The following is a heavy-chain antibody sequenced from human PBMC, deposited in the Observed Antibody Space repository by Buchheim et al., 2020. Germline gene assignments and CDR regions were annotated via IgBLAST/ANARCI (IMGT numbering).Heavy chain of an antibody. CDR2: ISGYDGTT. Sequence: EVQLLESGGGLVHPGGSLRLSCAASGFTFKDFVMNWVRQAPGKGLEWVSSISGYDGTTYYADSVKGRFTISRDNSKDTLYLQVDSLRAEDTAVYFCRKDHFLWVPGIFDVWGQGT. CDR1: GFTFKDFV. CDR3: RKDHFLWVPGIFDV. D-gene: IGHD2-21*01. J-gene: IGHJ6*02. V-gene: IGHV3-23*01.